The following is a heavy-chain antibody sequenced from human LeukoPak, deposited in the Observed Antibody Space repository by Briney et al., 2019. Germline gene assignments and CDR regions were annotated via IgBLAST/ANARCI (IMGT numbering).Heavy chain of an antibody. D-gene: IGHD3-16*02. Sequence: PGGSLRLSCAASGFTFSSYAMSWVRQAPGKGLEWVSAISGSGGSTYYADSVKGRFTISRDNSKNTLYLQMNSLRAEDTAVYYCAKDSSDYVWGSYRYAWGQGTLVTVSS. CDR2: ISGSGGST. CDR1: GFTFSSYA. CDR3: AKDSSDYVWGSYRYA. J-gene: IGHJ5*02. V-gene: IGHV3-23*01.